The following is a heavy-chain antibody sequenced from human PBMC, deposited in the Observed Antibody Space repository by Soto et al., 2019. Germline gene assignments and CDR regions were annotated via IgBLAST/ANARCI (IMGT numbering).Heavy chain of an antibody. Sequence: EASVNVSCKASGFTFSNSAIQWMRQVRGERLEWIGWIVVGSGNTNYAQKIQERVTIIRDMSTSTSYMELSSLTSEDTAVYYCVLCPTTSCYGKFDYWGEGTLVTVSS. CDR3: VLCPTTSCYGKFDY. V-gene: IGHV1-58*02. D-gene: IGHD2-2*01. CDR2: IVVGSGNT. J-gene: IGHJ4*02. CDR1: GFTFSNSA.